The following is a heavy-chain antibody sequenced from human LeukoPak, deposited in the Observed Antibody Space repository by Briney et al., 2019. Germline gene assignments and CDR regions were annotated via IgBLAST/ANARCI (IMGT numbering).Heavy chain of an antibody. V-gene: IGHV3-21*01. D-gene: IGHD3-22*01. J-gene: IGHJ3*02. CDR3: ARVYYDRVGDAFDI. CDR2: ISSSSSHI. Sequence: GGSLRLSCAASGFTFSSYSMNWVRQAPGKGLEWVSSISSSSSHIYYADSVKGRFTISRDNAKNSLYLQMNSLRAEDTAVYYCARVYYDRVGDAFDIWGQGTMVTVSS. CDR1: GFTFSSYS.